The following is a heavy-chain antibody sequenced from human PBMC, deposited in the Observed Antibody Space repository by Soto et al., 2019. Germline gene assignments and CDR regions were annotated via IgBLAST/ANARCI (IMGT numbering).Heavy chain of an antibody. CDR1: GYIFTAYS. Sequence: ASVKVSCKASGYIFTAYSMHWVRQAPGQGLEWVGWFNPNSGDTIYAQKFQGRVTLTGDTSISTAYMELYSLISDDTAVYYCAREASAVISLDYWGQGTLVTVSS. V-gene: IGHV1-2*02. CDR2: FNPNSGDT. CDR3: AREASAVISLDY. D-gene: IGHD6-19*01. J-gene: IGHJ4*02.